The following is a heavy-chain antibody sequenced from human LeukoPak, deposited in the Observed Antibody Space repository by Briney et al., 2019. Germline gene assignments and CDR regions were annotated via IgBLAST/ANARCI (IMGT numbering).Heavy chain of an antibody. D-gene: IGHD1-26*01. CDR1: GFTFGDYN. CDR2: IRSKAYGGTT. CDR3: TRTKWELLPSDY. Sequence: PGGSLRLSCTASGFTFGDYNMSWFRQAPGKGLEWVGFIRSKAYGGTTEYAASVKGRFTISRDDSKSIAYLQMNSLKTEDTAVYYCTRTKWELLPSDYWGQGTLVTVSS. V-gene: IGHV3-49*03. J-gene: IGHJ4*02.